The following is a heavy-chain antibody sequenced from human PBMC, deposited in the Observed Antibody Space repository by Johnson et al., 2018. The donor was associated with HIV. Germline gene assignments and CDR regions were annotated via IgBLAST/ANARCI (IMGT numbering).Heavy chain of an antibody. CDR1: GFTFSSYW. Sequence: MLLVESGGGLVQPGGSLRLSCAASGFTFSSYWMSWVRQAPGKGLEWVANIKQDGSEKYYVDSVKGRFTISRDNAKNSLYLQMNSLRAEDTAVYYCATFGGGSFHAFDIWGQGTMVTVSS. CDR3: ATFGGGSFHAFDI. CDR2: IKQDGSEK. V-gene: IGHV3-7*05. J-gene: IGHJ3*02. D-gene: IGHD1-26*01.